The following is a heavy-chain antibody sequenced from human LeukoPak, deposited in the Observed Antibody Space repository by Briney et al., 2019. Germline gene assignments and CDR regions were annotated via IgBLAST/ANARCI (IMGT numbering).Heavy chain of an antibody. J-gene: IGHJ2*01. Sequence: SETLSLTCTVSGGSISDFYWSWIRQPPGKGLEWIGYIYHSGSTNHNPSLKSRVALSVDTSKNQFSLKLNSVTAADPAVYYCARGGGGWSGRSWSNYWFFDLWGRGTLVTVSS. CDR3: ARGGGGWSGRSWSNYWFFDL. V-gene: IGHV4-59*01. CDR1: GGSISDFY. CDR2: IYHSGST. D-gene: IGHD6-13*01.